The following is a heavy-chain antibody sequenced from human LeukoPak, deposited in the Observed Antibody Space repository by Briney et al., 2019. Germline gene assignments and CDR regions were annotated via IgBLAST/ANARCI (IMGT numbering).Heavy chain of an antibody. Sequence: GGPLRLSCAASGFTFNSYSMNWVRQAPGKGLEWVSSISSGSSYIFYADSVKGRFTISRDNAKNSLYLQMNSLRAEDTAVYYCARSMVRIDYWGQGTLVTVSS. CDR3: ARSMVRIDY. CDR2: ISSGSSYI. J-gene: IGHJ4*02. V-gene: IGHV3-21*04. CDR1: GFTFNSYS. D-gene: IGHD3-10*01.